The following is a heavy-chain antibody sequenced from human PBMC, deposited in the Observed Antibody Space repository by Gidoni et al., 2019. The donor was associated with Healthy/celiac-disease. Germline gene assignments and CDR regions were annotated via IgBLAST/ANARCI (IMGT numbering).Heavy chain of an antibody. D-gene: IGHD1-26*01. CDR3: ASAPHALGSGQQWELPQNPLNYFDY. V-gene: IGHV1-18*01. J-gene: IGHJ4*02. CDR1: RSTFPSYG. Sequence: QVQLLQSGAQVKRPWASVTISCTASRSTFPSYGISLVREAPGKGLEWMGWISAYNGNTNYAQKLQCRVTMTTDTSTSTAYMELRSLRSDDTAVYYCASAPHALGSGQQWELPQNPLNYFDYWGQGTLVTVSS. CDR2: ISAYNGNT.